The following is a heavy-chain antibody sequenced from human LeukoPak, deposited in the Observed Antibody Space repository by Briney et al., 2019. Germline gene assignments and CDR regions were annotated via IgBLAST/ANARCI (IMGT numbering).Heavy chain of an antibody. CDR1: GGSFSGYY. Sequence: SETLSLTCAVYGGSFSGYYWSWIRQPPGKGLEWIGEINHSGSTNYNPSLKSRVTISVDTPKNQFSLKLSSVTAADTAVYYCARGGVVISYWGQGTLVTVSS. V-gene: IGHV4-34*01. J-gene: IGHJ4*02. CDR3: ARGGVVISY. D-gene: IGHD3-22*01. CDR2: INHSGST.